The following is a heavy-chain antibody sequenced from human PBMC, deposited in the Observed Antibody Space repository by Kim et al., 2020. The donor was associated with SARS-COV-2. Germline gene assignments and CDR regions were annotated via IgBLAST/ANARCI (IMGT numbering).Heavy chain of an antibody. J-gene: IGHJ4*02. Sequence: YSYHFQDRVTITTDTSASTVYMELSSLRSEDTALYYCARRNLIGVTTGFDYWGQGTLVTVSS. CDR3: ARRNLIGVTTGFDY. V-gene: IGHV1-3*01. D-gene: IGHD4-17*01.